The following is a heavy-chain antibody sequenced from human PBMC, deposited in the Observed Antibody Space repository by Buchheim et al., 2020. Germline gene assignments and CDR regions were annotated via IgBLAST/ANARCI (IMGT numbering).Heavy chain of an antibody. CDR1: GESFSGYY. J-gene: IGHJ4*02. Sequence: QVQLQQWGAGVLMPSETLSLTCAVYGESFSGYYWSWIRQPPGKGLQWIGEINHSGGTNYNPSLKSRVTISVDTSKNQFSLKLSSVTAADTAVYYCARRTTTRPLDYWGQGT. D-gene: IGHD1-14*01. CDR2: INHSGGT. V-gene: IGHV4-34*01. CDR3: ARRTTTRPLDY.